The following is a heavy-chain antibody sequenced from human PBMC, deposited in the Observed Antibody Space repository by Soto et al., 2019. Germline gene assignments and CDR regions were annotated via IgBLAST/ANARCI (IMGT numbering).Heavy chain of an antibody. V-gene: IGHV3-21*01. Sequence: GGSLRLSCAASGFTFSSYSMNWVRQAPGKGLEWVSSISSSSSYIYYADSVKGRFTISRDNAKNSLYLQMNSLRAEDTAVYYCARDRSDIVLMVYAPGAFDIWGQGTMVTVSS. J-gene: IGHJ3*02. D-gene: IGHD2-8*01. CDR3: ARDRSDIVLMVYAPGAFDI. CDR2: ISSSSSYI. CDR1: GFTFSSYS.